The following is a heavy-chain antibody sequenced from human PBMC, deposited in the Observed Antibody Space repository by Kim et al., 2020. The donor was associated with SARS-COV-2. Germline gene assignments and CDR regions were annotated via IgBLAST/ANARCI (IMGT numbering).Heavy chain of an antibody. CDR3: AREVSSTDSSGYFSWFDP. D-gene: IGHD3-22*01. J-gene: IGHJ5*02. Sequence: QGRVTITADESTSTAYMELSSLRSEDTAVYYCAREVSSTDSSGYFSWFDPWGQGTLVTVSS. V-gene: IGHV1-69*01.